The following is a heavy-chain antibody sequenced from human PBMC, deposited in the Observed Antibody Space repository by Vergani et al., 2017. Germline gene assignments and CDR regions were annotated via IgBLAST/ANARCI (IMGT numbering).Heavy chain of an antibody. CDR1: GGSISSGDYY. CDR2: IYYSGST. D-gene: IGHD3-16*02. V-gene: IGHV4-30-4*08. J-gene: IGHJ6*02. Sequence: QVQLQESGPGLVKPSQTLSLTCTVSGGSISSGDYYWSWIRQPPGKGLEWIGYIYYSGSTYYNPSLKSRVTISVDTSKNQFSLKLSSVTAADTAVYYCASDRPAYYDYVWGSYRYTNYYYCMDVWGQGTTVTVSS. CDR3: ASDRPAYYDYVWGSYRYTNYYYCMDV.